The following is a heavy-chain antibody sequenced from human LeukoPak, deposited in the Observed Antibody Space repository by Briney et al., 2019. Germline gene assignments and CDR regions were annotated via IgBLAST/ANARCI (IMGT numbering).Heavy chain of an antibody. V-gene: IGHV5-51*01. CDR3: ARRSYASSEFDP. CDR1: GHSFTTFW. CDR2: IHSADSNT. Sequence: GEALKISCKASGHSFTTFWIGWVRQMPGTGPEWRRIIHSADSNTVYSTSLQGQVTISADTPISTVYLQWSSLKASETAMYYCARRSYASSEFDPWGQGTLVTVSS. J-gene: IGHJ5*02. D-gene: IGHD3-22*01.